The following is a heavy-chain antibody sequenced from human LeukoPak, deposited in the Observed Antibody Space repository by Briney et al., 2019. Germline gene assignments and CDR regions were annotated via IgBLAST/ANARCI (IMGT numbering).Heavy chain of an antibody. CDR2: IWYDGSNK. V-gene: IGHV3-33*01. CDR1: GFXFSSYD. D-gene: IGHD2-2*01. CDR3: ARDYAHSYGQFDY. Sequence: GGSLRLSCAASGFXFSSYDIHRVRQAPGKGLKWVAVIWYDGSNKYFADSVKGRFTISRDNSKNTLFLQMNTLRAEDTALYYCARDYAHSYGQFDYWGQGTLVTVSS. J-gene: IGHJ4*02.